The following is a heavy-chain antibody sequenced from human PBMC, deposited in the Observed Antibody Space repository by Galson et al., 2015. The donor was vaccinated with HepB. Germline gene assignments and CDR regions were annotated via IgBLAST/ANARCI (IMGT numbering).Heavy chain of an antibody. CDR2: ITPFNGNT. Sequence: SVKVSCKASGYTFTYRYLHWVRQAPGQALEWMGWITPFNGNTNYAQKFQDRVTITRDRSMSTAYMELSSLRSEDTAMYYCASSASGYDALEIWGQGTMVTVSS. V-gene: IGHV1-45*02. CDR3: ASSASGYDALEI. D-gene: IGHD3-22*01. CDR1: GYTFTYRY. J-gene: IGHJ3*02.